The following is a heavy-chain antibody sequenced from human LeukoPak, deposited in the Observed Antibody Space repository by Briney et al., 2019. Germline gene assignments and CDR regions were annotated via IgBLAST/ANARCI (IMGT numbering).Heavy chain of an antibody. J-gene: IGHJ3*02. D-gene: IGHD3-10*01. CDR1: GFILSNYW. CDR3: ARVGITMIRTDAFDI. CDR2: IDSDGSII. Sequence: GGSLRLSCAGSGFILSNYWMHWVRQAPRKGLVWVLRIDSDGSIIEYADSVKGRFTISRDNAKNTLYLQMNSLRAEDTAVYYCARVGITMIRTDAFDIWGQGTMVTVSS. V-gene: IGHV3-74*03.